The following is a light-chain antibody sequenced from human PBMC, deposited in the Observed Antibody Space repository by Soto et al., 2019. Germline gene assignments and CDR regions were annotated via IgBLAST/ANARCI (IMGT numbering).Light chain of an antibody. J-gene: IGKJ2*01. V-gene: IGKV3-15*01. CDR1: QSVGRT. CDR3: QQYNQWPPYT. Sequence: DIVMTQSPATLSVSPGERSTLSCRASQSVGRTLAWYQQKPGQSPRLLVYGASTRANGTPARFSGSGSGTEFTLSISSLQSEDVAVYYCQQYNQWPPYTFGQGTKVDIK. CDR2: GAS.